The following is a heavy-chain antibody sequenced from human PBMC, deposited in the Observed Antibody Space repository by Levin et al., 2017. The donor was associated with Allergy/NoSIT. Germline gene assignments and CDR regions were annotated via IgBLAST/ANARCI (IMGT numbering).Heavy chain of an antibody. D-gene: IGHD3-10*01. Sequence: PGESLKISCKASGGTFSSYAISWVRQAPGQGLEWMGGIIPIFGTANYAQKFQGRVTITADESTSTAYMELSSLRSEDTAVYYCASTIGSYGSGSYSSWWFDPWGQGTLVTVSS. V-gene: IGHV1-69*01. CDR1: GGTFSSYA. CDR3: ASTIGSYGSGSYSSWWFDP. CDR2: IIPIFGTA. J-gene: IGHJ5*02.